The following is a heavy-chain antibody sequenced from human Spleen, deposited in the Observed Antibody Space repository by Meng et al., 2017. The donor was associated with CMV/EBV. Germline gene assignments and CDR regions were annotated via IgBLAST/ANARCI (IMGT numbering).Heavy chain of an antibody. J-gene: IGHJ4*02. CDR2: IRYDGSNK. V-gene: IGHV3-30*02. CDR1: GFTFSSYG. D-gene: IGHD1-7*01. CDR3: AKDLSGITGTTY. Sequence: GESLKISCKASGFTFSSYGMHWVRQAPGKGLEWVAFIRYDGSNKYYADSVKGRFTISRDNSKNTLYLQMNSLRAEDTAVYYCAKDLSGITGTTYWGQGTLVTVSS.